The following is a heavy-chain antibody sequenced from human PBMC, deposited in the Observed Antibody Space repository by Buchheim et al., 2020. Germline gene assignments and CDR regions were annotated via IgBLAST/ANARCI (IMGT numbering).Heavy chain of an antibody. Sequence: QVQPQQWGAGLLKPSETLSLTCAVYGGSFSGYYWSWIRQPPGKGLEWIGEINHSGSTNYNPSLKSRVTISVDTSKNQFSLKLSSVTAADTAVYYCARVVEMATRLDYWGQGTL. CDR1: GGSFSGYY. D-gene: IGHD5-24*01. V-gene: IGHV4-34*01. J-gene: IGHJ4*02. CDR3: ARVVEMATRLDY. CDR2: INHSGST.